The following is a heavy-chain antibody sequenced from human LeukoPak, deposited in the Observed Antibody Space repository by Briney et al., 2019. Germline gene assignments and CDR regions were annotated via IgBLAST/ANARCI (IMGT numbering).Heavy chain of an antibody. V-gene: IGHV4-39*07. Sequence: PSETLSLTCTVSGGSTSSSSYYWGWIRQPPGKRLEWIGSIYYSGSTYYNPSLKSRVTISVDTSKNQFSLKLSSVTAADTAVYYCARDGVYKIDYWGQGTLVTVSS. CDR3: ARDGVYKIDY. CDR2: IYYSGST. J-gene: IGHJ4*02. D-gene: IGHD3-10*01. CDR1: GGSTSSSSYY.